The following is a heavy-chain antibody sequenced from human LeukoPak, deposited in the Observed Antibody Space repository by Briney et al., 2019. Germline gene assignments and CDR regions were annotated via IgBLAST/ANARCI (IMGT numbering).Heavy chain of an antibody. CDR1: GFTFSSYG. J-gene: IGHJ4*02. CDR3: AKEMYSGSYIFDF. CDR2: ISYDGGNK. V-gene: IGHV3-30*18. Sequence: PGGSLRLSCAASGFTFSSYGMHWVRQAPGKGLEWVAIISYDGGNKYYADSVKGRFTISRDNSKNTLYLQMNSLRAEDTAVYYCAKEMYSGSYIFDFWGQGTLVTVSS. D-gene: IGHD1-26*01.